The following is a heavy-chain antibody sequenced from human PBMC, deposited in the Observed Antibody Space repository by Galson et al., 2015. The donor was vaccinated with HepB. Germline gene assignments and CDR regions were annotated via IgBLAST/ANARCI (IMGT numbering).Heavy chain of an antibody. CDR3: AKDSGHYYDSSGYFDY. CDR1: GFTFSSYA. Sequence: SLRLSCAASGFTFSSYAMSWVRQAPGKGLEWVSAISGSGGSTYYADSVKGRFTISRDNSKNTLYLQMNSLRAEDTAVYYCAKDSGHYYDSSGYFDYWGQGTLVTVSS. J-gene: IGHJ4*02. CDR2: ISGSGGST. D-gene: IGHD3-22*01. V-gene: IGHV3-23*01.